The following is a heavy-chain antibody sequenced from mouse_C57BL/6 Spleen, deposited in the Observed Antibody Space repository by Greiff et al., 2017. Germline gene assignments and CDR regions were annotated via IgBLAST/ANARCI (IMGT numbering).Heavy chain of an antibody. D-gene: IGHD1-1*01. V-gene: IGHV1-61*01. Sequence: VQLQQPGAELVRPGSSVKLSCKASGYTFTSYWMDWVKQRPGQGLEWIGNIYPSDSETHYNQKFKDKATLTVDKSSSTAYMQLSSLTSEDSAVYYCARKATVVEGWYFDVWGTGTTVTVSS. CDR3: ARKATVVEGWYFDV. CDR2: IYPSDSET. J-gene: IGHJ1*03. CDR1: GYTFTSYW.